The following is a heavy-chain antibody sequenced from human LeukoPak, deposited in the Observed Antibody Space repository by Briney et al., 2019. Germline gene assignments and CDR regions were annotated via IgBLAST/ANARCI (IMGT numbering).Heavy chain of an antibody. CDR1: GYTFTDYY. CDR3: ARSAVAGSGDFDY. D-gene: IGHD6-19*01. Sequence: ASMKVSCKASGYTFTDYYIHWVRRAPGQGLEWMGRINPDNGGTNYAQKFQGRVTMTRGTSISAAYMELSRLRSDDTAMFYCARSAVAGSGDFDYWGQGTLVTVSS. V-gene: IGHV1-2*06. CDR2: INPDNGGT. J-gene: IGHJ4*02.